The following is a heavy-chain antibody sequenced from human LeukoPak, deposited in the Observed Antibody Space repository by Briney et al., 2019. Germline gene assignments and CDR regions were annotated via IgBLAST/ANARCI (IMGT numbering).Heavy chain of an antibody. V-gene: IGHV3-11*01. J-gene: IGHJ3*02. CDR3: ARGNLRGYYYGSGSYNDAFDI. CDR2: ISSSGSTI. Sequence: GGSLRLSCAASGFTFSNAWMSWVRQAPGKGLEWVSYISSSGSTIYYADSVKGRFTISRDNAKNSLYLQMNSLRAEDTAVYYCARGNLRGYYYGSGSYNDAFDIWGQGTMVTVSS. CDR1: GFTFSNAW. D-gene: IGHD3-10*01.